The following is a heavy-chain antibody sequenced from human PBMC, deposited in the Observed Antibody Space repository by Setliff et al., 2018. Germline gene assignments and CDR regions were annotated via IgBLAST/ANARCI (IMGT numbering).Heavy chain of an antibody. CDR1: GYTFSDYY. J-gene: IGHJ4*02. CDR2: INPNTGGT. CDR3: ARDLLGSQGRTFDL. V-gene: IGHV1-2*02. Sequence: ASVKVSCKASGYTFSDYYMHWVRQAPGQGPEWMGCINPNTGGTRFAQKFQFGVTMTADKAITTAYMELTRLTSDDTAMYYCARDLLGSQGRTFDLWGQGALVTVSS. D-gene: IGHD1-26*01.